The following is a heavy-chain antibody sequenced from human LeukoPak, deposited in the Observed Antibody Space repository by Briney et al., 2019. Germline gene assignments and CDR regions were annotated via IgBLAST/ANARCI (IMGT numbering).Heavy chain of an antibody. CDR1: GGSISSSNW. J-gene: IGHJ4*02. Sequence: SGTLSLTCAVSGGSISSSNWWSWVRQPPGKGLEWIGEIYHSGSTNYNPSLKSRVTISVDTSKNQFSLKLSSVTAADTAVYYCARSPSHYDILTGYLDYWGQGTLVTVSS. CDR3: ARSPSHYDILTGYLDY. D-gene: IGHD3-9*01. V-gene: IGHV4-4*02. CDR2: IYHSGST.